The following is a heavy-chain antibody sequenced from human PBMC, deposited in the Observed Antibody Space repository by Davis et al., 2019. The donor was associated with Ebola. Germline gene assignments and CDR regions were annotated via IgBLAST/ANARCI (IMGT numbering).Heavy chain of an antibody. V-gene: IGHV1-46*03. CDR2: INPSGGST. CDR3: ARGLVADTFFDY. J-gene: IGHJ4*02. CDR1: GYTFTSYG. D-gene: IGHD6-19*01. Sequence: AASVKVSCKASGYTFTSYGISWVRQAPGQGLEWMGMINPSGGSTSYAQKFQGRVTLSRDTFTNTVSMELSSLRSEDTGVYYCARGLVADTFFDYWGQGTLVTVSS.